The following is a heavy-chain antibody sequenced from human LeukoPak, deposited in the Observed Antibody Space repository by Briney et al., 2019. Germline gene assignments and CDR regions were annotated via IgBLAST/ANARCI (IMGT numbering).Heavy chain of an antibody. CDR1: GGTFSSYA. V-gene: IGHV1-69*13. Sequence: SVKVSCKASGGTFSSYAISWVRQAPGQGLEWMGGIVPTFETANYAQKFQDRLTITADESTDTVYMELSSLTSEDTAVYYCARDRGHCDTARCYINWFDPWGQGTLVTVSS. CDR3: ARDRGHCDTARCYINWFDP. J-gene: IGHJ5*02. CDR2: IVPTFETA. D-gene: IGHD5-18*01.